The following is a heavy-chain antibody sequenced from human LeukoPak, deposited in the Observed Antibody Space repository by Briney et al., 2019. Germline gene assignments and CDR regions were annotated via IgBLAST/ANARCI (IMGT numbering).Heavy chain of an antibody. V-gene: IGHV1-24*01. CDR2: FDPEDGET. CDR3: ARTGRITIFGVVNFDY. CDR1: GYTLTELS. Sequence: GASVKVSCKVSGYTLTELSMHWVRQAPGKGLEWMGGFDPEDGETIYAQKFQGRVTMTEDTSTDTAYMELSSLRSDDTAVYYCARTGRITIFGVVNFDYWGQGTLVTVSS. J-gene: IGHJ4*02. D-gene: IGHD3-3*01.